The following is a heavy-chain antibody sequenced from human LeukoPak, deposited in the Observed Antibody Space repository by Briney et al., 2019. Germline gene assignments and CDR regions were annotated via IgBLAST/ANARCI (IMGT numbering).Heavy chain of an antibody. CDR3: ARDPQLLWFGEYFGHFDY. V-gene: IGHV3-30*04. J-gene: IGHJ4*02. D-gene: IGHD3-10*01. Sequence: GGSLRLSCAVSGFTFSSYTMHWVRQAPGKGLEWVAVVSYDGSNKYYADSVKGRFTISRDNSKNTLYLQMNSLRVEDTAVYYCARDPQLLWFGEYFGHFDYWGQGTLVTVSS. CDR2: VSYDGSNK. CDR1: GFTFSSYT.